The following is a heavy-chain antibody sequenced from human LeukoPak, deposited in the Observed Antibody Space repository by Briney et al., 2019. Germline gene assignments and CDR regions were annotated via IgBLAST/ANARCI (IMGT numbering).Heavy chain of an antibody. V-gene: IGHV3-21*01. D-gene: IGHD2-2*01. CDR3: ARIFRYQLVDYYALDV. CDR2: ISSNSAHI. J-gene: IGHJ6*02. Sequence: GGSLRLSCAASGFSFSDYAMDWVRQAPGKGLEWVSAISSNSAHIYYADSVKGRFTISRDNAKSSVSLQMNSLRDDDTAVYYCARIFRYQLVDYYALDVWAKGPRSPSP. CDR1: GFSFSDYA.